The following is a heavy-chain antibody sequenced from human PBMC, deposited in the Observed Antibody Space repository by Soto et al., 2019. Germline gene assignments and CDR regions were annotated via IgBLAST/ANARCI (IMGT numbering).Heavy chain of an antibody. CDR3: VRDGTKTLRDWFDP. J-gene: IGHJ5*02. D-gene: IGHD1-1*01. CDR1: GASISGFY. CDR2: IYATGTT. Sequence: SETLSLTCTVSGASISGFYWSWIRKSAGKGLEWIGRIYATGTTDYNPSLKSRVMMSVDTSKKQFSLKLRSVTAADTAVYYCVRDGTKTLRDWFDPWGQGISVTVS. V-gene: IGHV4-4*07.